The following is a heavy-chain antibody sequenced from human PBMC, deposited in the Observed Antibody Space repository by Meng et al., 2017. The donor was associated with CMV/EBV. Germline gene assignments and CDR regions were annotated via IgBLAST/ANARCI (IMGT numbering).Heavy chain of an antibody. Sequence: GGSLRLSCAASGYTFSSYSMNWVRQAPGKGLEWVSSISSSGSYIYYADSVKGRFTISRDNAKNSLYLQMNSLRAEDTAVYYCARVKMATSSRGYFDYWGQGTLVTVSS. V-gene: IGHV3-21*01. CDR2: ISSSGSYI. D-gene: IGHD5-24*01. CDR3: ARVKMATSSRGYFDY. CDR1: GYTFSSYS. J-gene: IGHJ4*02.